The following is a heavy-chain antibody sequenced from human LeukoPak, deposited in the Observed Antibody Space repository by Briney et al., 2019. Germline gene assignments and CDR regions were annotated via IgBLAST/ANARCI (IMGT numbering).Heavy chain of an antibody. CDR1: GFTFSSYA. CDR3: ALSIAGSGYYYFYGMDV. D-gene: IGHD2-15*01. V-gene: IGHV3-23*01. Sequence: GSLRLSCAASGFTFSSYAMSWVRQAPGKGLEWVSAISGSGGSTYYADSVKGRFTISRDNSKNTLYLQMNSLRAEDTAVYYCALSIAGSGYYYFYGMDVWGQGTTVTVSS. J-gene: IGHJ6*02. CDR2: ISGSGGST.